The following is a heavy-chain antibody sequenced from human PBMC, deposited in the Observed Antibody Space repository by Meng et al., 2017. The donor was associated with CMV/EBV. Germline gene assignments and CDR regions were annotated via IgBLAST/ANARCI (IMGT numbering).Heavy chain of an antibody. CDR2: IYYSGST. D-gene: IGHD2-15*01. V-gene: IGHV4-30-4*08. J-gene: IGHJ5*02. Sequence: QAEPQESGPVLVKPSQNLPLTCTVSGGSISSGDYYWSWIRQPPGKGLEWIGYIYYSGSTYYNPSLKSRVTISVDTSKNQFSLKLSSVTAADTAVYYCARVYCSGGSCYGNWFDPWGQGTLVTVSS. CDR3: ARVYCSGGSCYGNWFDP. CDR1: GGSISSGDYY.